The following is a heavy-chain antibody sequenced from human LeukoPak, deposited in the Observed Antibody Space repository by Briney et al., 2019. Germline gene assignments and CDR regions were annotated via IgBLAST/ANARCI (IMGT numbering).Heavy chain of an antibody. CDR2: INPNSGGT. Sequence: ASVKVSCKASGYTFTGYYMHWVRQAPGQGLEWVGWINPNSGGTNYAQKLQGRVTITRDTSISTAYMELSRLRSDDTAVYYCARDYGDYSIDYWGQGTLVTVSS. J-gene: IGHJ4*02. V-gene: IGHV1-2*02. CDR3: ARDYGDYSIDY. D-gene: IGHD4-17*01. CDR1: GYTFTGYY.